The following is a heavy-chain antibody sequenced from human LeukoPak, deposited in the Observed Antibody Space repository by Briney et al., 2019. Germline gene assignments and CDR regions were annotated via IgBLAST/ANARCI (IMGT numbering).Heavy chain of an antibody. CDR1: GFIFSSYA. Sequence: GGSLRLSCEASGFIFSSYAMSWVRQAPGKGLEWVSAISGGGGSTYYADSVKGRFTISRDNSKNTLYLQMNSLRAEDTAVYFCARSTHSTGGSQYSSDHWGQGTLVTVSS. CDR2: ISGGGGST. V-gene: IGHV3-23*01. J-gene: IGHJ4*02. D-gene: IGHD1-26*01. CDR3: ARSTHSTGGSQYSSDH.